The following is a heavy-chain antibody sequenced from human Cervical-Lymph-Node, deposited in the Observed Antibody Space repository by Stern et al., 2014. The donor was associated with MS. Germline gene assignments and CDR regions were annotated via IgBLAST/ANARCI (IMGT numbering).Heavy chain of an antibody. CDR3: TREMAARRLDP. J-gene: IGHJ5*02. Sequence: EVQLVQSGGTLVQPGGSLRLSCAASGSTVNSNYMTWVRQAPGKGLEWVSIFYSGISTYYAESAKGRFSFSIDNSKNTLFLHMNNLRVEDTAMYYCTREMAARRLDPWGQGTLVIVSA. D-gene: IGHD5-24*01. V-gene: IGHV3-66*01. CDR1: GSTVNSNY. CDR2: FYSGIST.